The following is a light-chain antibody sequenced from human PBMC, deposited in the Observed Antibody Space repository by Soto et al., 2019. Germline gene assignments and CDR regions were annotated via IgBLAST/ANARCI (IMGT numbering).Light chain of an antibody. CDR3: QQYDSYPRT. Sequence: AIRMTQSPSSFSASTGDGVTITCRASQGISSYLAWYQQKPGKAPKLLIYAASTLQSGVPSRFSGSGSGTDFTLIISCLQSEDFATYYCQQYDSYPRTFGQGTKVEIK. V-gene: IGKV1-8*01. CDR1: QGISSY. CDR2: AAS. J-gene: IGKJ1*01.